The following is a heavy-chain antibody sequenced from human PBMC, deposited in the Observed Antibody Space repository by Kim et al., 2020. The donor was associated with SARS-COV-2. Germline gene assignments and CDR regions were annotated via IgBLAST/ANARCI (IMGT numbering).Heavy chain of an antibody. D-gene: IGHD1-26*01. CDR3: AMSRIVGAHTAFDY. Sequence: GGSLRLSCAASGFTFSSYSMNWVRQAPGKGLEWVSYISSSSTIYYADSVKGRFTISRDNAKNSLYLQMNSLRAEDTAVYYCAMSRIVGAHTAFDYWGQGTLVTVSS. CDR1: GFTFSSYS. V-gene: IGHV3-48*04. CDR2: ISSSSTI. J-gene: IGHJ4*02.